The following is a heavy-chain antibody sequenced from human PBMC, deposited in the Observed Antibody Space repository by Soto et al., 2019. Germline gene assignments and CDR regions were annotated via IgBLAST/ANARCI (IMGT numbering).Heavy chain of an antibody. D-gene: IGHD3-9*01. V-gene: IGHV3-7*04. CDR2: IKQDGGEK. J-gene: IGHJ4*02. CDR1: GFTCSSYW. Sequence: PGGSLRLCCAASGFTCSSYWMSGVRQAPGKGLEWVANIKQDGGEKYYVDSVKGRFTISRDNAKNSLYLQMNSLRAEDTAVYYCARVDSAFDWLLSTRGYYFDYWGQGTLVTVSS. CDR3: ARVDSAFDWLLSTRGYYFDY.